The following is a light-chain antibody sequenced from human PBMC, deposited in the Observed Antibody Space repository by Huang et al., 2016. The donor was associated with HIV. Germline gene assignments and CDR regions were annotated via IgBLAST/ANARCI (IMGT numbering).Light chain of an antibody. V-gene: IGKV1-39*01. CDR2: SAS. CDR3: QQSYGALSS. Sequence: IQMTQSPTSLSASVGDRVFISCRTSQSVGNYLNWYQQKPGKAPKLLISSASTLHSGVPSRFSGGGSGTVVTLTIRGLQLDDFATYFCQQSYGALSSFGPGTR. J-gene: IGKJ5*01. CDR1: QSVGNY.